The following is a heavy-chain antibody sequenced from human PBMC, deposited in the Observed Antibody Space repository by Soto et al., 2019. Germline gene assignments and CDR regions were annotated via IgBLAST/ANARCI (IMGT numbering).Heavy chain of an antibody. CDR3: AKRSPYSSGWYSPIFDY. CDR2: ISESGGST. V-gene: IGHV3-23*01. Sequence: GGSLRLSCAASGFSFSDYAMSWVRQAPGKGLEWVSVISESGGSTHYADSVRGRFTVSRDNSKNSLSLRMNSLRDEDTAVYFCAKRSPYSSGWYSPIFDYWGQGALVTV. CDR1: GFSFSDYA. J-gene: IGHJ4*02. D-gene: IGHD6-13*01.